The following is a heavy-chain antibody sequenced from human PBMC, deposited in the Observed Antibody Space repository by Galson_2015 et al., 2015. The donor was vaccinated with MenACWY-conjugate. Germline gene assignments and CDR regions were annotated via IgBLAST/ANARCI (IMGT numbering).Heavy chain of an antibody. CDR2: IYYRGAT. J-gene: IGHJ5*02. Sequence: SETLSLTCSVSGGSIGPYYYCWIRQPPGEGLEWVGRIYYRGATNYNPSLQRRAPILLDTSRNQFSLILNSVTAADTSIYYCALRRVEAPPASVDNWLAPWGQGIRVPVSS. D-gene: IGHD1-26*01. CDR3: ALRRVEAPPASVDNWLAP. CDR1: GGSIGPYY. V-gene: IGHV4-59*08.